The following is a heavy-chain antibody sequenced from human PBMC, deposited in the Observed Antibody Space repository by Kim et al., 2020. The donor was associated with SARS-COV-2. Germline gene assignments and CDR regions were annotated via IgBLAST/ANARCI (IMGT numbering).Heavy chain of an antibody. D-gene: IGHD3-22*01. CDR1: GFTFGDYA. CDR2: ISWNSGSI. J-gene: IGHJ4*02. Sequence: GGSLRLSCAASGFTFGDYAMHWVRQAPGKGLEWVSGISWNSGSIGYADSVKGRFTISRDNAKNSLYLQMNSLRAEDTALYYCAKDMGPFYDSSGYYFDYWGQETLVSVSS. CDR3: AKDMGPFYDSSGYYFDY. V-gene: IGHV3-9*01.